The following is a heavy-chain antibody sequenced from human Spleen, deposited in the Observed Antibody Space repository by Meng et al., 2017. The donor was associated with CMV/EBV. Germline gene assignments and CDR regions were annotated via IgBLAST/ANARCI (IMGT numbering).Heavy chain of an antibody. Sequence: YLSGYYWSWIRQPTGKGLEWIGEINHSGSTNYNPYIKSRVTISVDTSKNQFSLKLRSVTAADTAVYYCARRRNYYDSSGYYRVFDYWGQGTLVTVSS. CDR3: ARRRNYYDSSGYYRVFDY. CDR1: YLSGYY. J-gene: IGHJ4*02. V-gene: IGHV4-34*01. D-gene: IGHD3-22*01. CDR2: INHSGST.